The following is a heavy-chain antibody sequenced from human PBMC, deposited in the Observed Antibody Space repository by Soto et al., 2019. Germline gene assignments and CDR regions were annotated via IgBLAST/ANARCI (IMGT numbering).Heavy chain of an antibody. CDR3: ARAVRYSGPFDY. CDR2: INPNSGGT. Sequence: ASVKVSCKASGYTFTGYYMHWVRQAPGQGLEWMGWINPNSGGTNYAQKFQGWVTMTGDTSISTAYMELSRLRSDDTAVYYCARAVRYSGPFDYWGQGTLVTVSS. D-gene: IGHD5-12*01. J-gene: IGHJ4*02. V-gene: IGHV1-2*04. CDR1: GYTFTGYY.